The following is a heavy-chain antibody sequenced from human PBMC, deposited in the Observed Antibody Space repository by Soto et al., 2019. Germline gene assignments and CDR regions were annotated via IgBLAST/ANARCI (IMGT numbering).Heavy chain of an antibody. V-gene: IGHV3-30-3*01. CDR3: AIDQVTGTMTIR. CDR1: GFTFINYA. CDR2: ISYAGSNK. Sequence: PGGSLRLSCAASGFTFINYAMHWVRQAPGKGLEWVAVISYAGSNKYYADSVKGRFTISRDNSKNTLYLQMNSLSAEATAVYHCAIDQVTGTMTIRWGQGTLVTVSS. D-gene: IGHD1-1*01. J-gene: IGHJ4*02.